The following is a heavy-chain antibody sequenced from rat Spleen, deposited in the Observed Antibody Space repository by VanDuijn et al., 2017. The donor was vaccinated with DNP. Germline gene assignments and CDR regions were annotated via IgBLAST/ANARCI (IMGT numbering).Heavy chain of an antibody. V-gene: IGHV5-46*01. Sequence: EVQLVESGGGLVQPGSSMRLSCAASGFVFENFPMAWVRQTPPQGLVWVATIGIVGGSTYYRDSVKGRFTGSRDDAKTTLYLRMNSLRSEDTATYYCTRTDGSYGFDYWGQGVMVTVSS. CDR1: GFVFENFP. J-gene: IGHJ2*01. CDR2: IGIVGGST. D-gene: IGHD1-3*01. CDR3: TRTDGSYGFDY.